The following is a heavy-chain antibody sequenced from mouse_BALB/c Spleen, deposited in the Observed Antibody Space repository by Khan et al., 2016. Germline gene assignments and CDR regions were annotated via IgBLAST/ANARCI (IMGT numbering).Heavy chain of an antibody. D-gene: IGHD1-1*01. CDR1: DYTFSTYW. CDR2: IFPGSGDT. V-gene: IGHV1-5*01. CDR3: AGRCGSSCGKDFFDY. J-gene: IGHJ2*01. Sequence: VQLQQSGTVLARPGASVKMSCKASDYTFSTYWMHWVKQRPGQGLEWIGAIFPGSGDTTNNQRFEDKAKLTAVTSTNTAYMELSSLASEDSAVYYCAGRCGSSCGKDFFDYWGQGTTLAVSS.